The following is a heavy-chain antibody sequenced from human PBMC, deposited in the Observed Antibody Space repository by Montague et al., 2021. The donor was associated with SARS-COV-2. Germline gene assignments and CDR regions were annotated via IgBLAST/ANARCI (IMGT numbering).Heavy chain of an antibody. V-gene: IGHV4-34*01. CDR1: GTSFSDYY. J-gene: IGHJ6*03. D-gene: IGHD3-10*01. CDR3: ARLRDGVVPSPILGVGPYYSYYYMDV. CDR2: INHGGST. Sequence: SETLSLTCAVHGTSFSDYYWNWIRQPPGKGLEWIGEINHGGSTKYSPSLKSRLTISADTSKNQFSLKLTSVAAADTAVYYCARLRDGVVPSPILGVGPYYSYYYMDVWGRGTTVTASS.